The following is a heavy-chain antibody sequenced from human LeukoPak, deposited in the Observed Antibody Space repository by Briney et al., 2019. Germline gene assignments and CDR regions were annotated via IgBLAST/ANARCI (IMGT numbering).Heavy chain of an antibody. V-gene: IGHV3-53*01. Sequence: PGGSLRLSCAASGFTVSSNYMSWVRQAPGKGLERDSVIYSGGSTYYADSVKGRFTISRDNSKNTPYLQMNSLRAEDTAVYYCARDQLELRDYYYFMDVWGKGTTVTVSS. CDR1: GFTVSSNY. CDR2: IYSGGST. CDR3: ARDQLELRDYYYFMDV. D-gene: IGHD1-7*01. J-gene: IGHJ6*03.